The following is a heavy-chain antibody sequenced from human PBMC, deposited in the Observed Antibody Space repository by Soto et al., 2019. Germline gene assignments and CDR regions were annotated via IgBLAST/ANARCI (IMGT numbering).Heavy chain of an antibody. J-gene: IGHJ5*02. CDR1: GYTFTSYG. CDR3: ARSYSSSWYLSIGWFDP. CDR2: ISAYNGNT. V-gene: IGHV1-18*01. Sequence: ASVKVSCKASGYTFTSYGISWVRQAPGQGLEWMGGISAYNGNTNYAQKLQGRVTMTTDTSTSTAYMELGSLRSEDTAVYYCARSYSSSWYLSIGWFDPWGQGTLVTVSS. D-gene: IGHD6-13*01.